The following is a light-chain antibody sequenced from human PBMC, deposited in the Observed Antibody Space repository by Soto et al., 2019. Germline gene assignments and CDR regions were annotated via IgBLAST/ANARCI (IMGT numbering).Light chain of an antibody. J-gene: IGKJ1*01. CDR3: QQYGSSGT. CDR2: GAA. CDR1: QSISSK. V-gene: IGKV3-20*01. Sequence: RVMTQSPATLSVSPGDRATLSCRASQSISSKLAWYQQKPGQAPRLLIYGAATRATGIPDRFTGSGSGTDFTLTISRLEPEDFAVYYCQQYGSSGTFGQGTKVDIK.